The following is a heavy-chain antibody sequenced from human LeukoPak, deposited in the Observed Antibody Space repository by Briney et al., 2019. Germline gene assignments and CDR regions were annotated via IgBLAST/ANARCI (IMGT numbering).Heavy chain of an antibody. Sequence: GTSVKVSCKATGFTFSTSSIQWVRQTRGQRLEWIGWIAVGSGNTRCAQKFQERVTMSGDKSTSTVSMEVTSLTSEDTAVYYCAAEGAGNYCSGGSCYSHDGMDVWGQGTTVTVSS. CDR3: AAEGAGNYCSGGSCYSHDGMDV. D-gene: IGHD2-15*01. CDR1: GFTFSTSS. V-gene: IGHV1-58*02. CDR2: IAVGSGNT. J-gene: IGHJ6*02.